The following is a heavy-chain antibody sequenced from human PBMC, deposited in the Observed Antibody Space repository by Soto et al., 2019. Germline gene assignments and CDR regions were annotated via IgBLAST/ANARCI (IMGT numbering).Heavy chain of an antibody. J-gene: IGHJ3*02. CDR3: ARGIVRGGFDI. D-gene: IGHD3-10*02. Sequence: QVQLQEAGPGLVRPSQTLSLTCTVAGGSMSENDYYWSWLRQSPGQGLQWIGYIYDTWTTSCSPSLKSRVTMSADTSRNQFSLKLTSVTAADTALYFCARGIVRGGFDIWGQGTLVTVSS. V-gene: IGHV4-30-4*01. CDR2: IYDTWTT. CDR1: GGSMSENDYY.